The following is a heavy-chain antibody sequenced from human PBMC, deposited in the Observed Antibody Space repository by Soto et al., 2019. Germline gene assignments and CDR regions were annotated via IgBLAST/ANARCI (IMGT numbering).Heavy chain of an antibody. V-gene: IGHV3-30-3*01. J-gene: IGHJ4*02. CDR2: ISYDGSNK. CDR3: ARDHYQLLSYGYYFDY. D-gene: IGHD2-2*01. Sequence: PGGSLRLSCAASGFTFSSYAMHWVRQAPGKGLEWVAVISYDGSNKYYADSVKGRFTISRDNSKNTLYLQMNSLRAEDTAVYYCARDHYQLLSYGYYFDYWGQGTLVTVSS. CDR1: GFTFSSYA.